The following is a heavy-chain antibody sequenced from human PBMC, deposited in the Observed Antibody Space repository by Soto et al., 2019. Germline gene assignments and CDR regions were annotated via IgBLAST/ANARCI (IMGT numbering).Heavy chain of an antibody. V-gene: IGHV1-18*01. CDR2: ISAYNGNT. J-gene: IGHJ4*02. CDR3: ARDAGQWPRKYGNEY. CDR1: GYTFTSYG. Sequence: QVQLVQSGAEVKKPGASVKVSCKASGYTFTSYGISWVRQAPGQGLEWMGWISAYNGNTNYVQKLQGRVTMTTDTSTSTGYMELRSLRSDDTAVYYCARDAGQWPRKYGNEYWGQGTLVTVSS. D-gene: IGHD6-19*01.